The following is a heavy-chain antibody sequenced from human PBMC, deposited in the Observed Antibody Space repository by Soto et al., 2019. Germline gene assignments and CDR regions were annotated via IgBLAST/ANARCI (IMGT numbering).Heavy chain of an antibody. V-gene: IGHV4-59*01. CDR3: ARVDRYSSSWYGSLKGYWFDP. Sequence: PSETLSLTCTVSGGSISSYYWSWIRQPPGKGLEWIGYIYYSGSTNYNPSLKSRVTISVDTSKNQFSLKLSSVTAADTAVYYCARVDRYSSSWYGSLKGYWFDPWGQGTLVTVSS. D-gene: IGHD6-13*01. J-gene: IGHJ5*02. CDR1: GGSISSYY. CDR2: IYYSGST.